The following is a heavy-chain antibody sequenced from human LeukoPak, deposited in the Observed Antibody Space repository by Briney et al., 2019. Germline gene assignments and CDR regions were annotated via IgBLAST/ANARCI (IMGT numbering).Heavy chain of an antibody. J-gene: IGHJ4*02. V-gene: IGHV3-48*01. D-gene: IGHD3-3*01. CDR1: GFTFSSYS. CDR3: ARDERLLSFLK. CDR2: ISSSSSTI. Sequence: EGSLRLSCAASGFTFSSYSMNWVRQAPGKGLEWVSYISSSSSTIYYADSVKGRFTISRDNAKNSLYLQMNSLRAEDTAAYYCARDERLLSFLKWGQGTLVTVSS.